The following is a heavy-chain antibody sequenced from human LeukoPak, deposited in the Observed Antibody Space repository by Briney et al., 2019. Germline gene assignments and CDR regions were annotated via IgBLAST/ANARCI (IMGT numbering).Heavy chain of an antibody. D-gene: IGHD2-2*01. CDR1: GYTFTGYY. J-gene: IGHJ4*02. Sequence: GASVKVSCKASGYTFTGYYMHWVRQAPGQGLEWMGWINPNSGNTGYAQKFQGRVTITRNTSISTAYMELSSLSSEDTAVYYCARRVGKPQILDYWGQGTLVTVSS. CDR3: ARRVGKPQILDY. CDR2: INPNSGNT. V-gene: IGHV1-8*03.